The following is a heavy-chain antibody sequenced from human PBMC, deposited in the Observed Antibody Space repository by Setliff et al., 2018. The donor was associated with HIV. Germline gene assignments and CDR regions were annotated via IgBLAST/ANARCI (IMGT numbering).Heavy chain of an antibody. Sequence: SETLSLTCAVYGGSFSGYYWSWLRQPPGKGLEWIGEMNAGGSINDNPSLKSRLTISVDTSKNQFSLKLKSVTAADTAVYYCARGFAFGGVIVIPYYFDYWGQGTLVTFS. J-gene: IGHJ4*02. V-gene: IGHV4-34*01. D-gene: IGHD3-16*02. CDR3: ARGFAFGGVIVIPYYFDY. CDR1: GGSFSGYY. CDR2: MNAGGSI.